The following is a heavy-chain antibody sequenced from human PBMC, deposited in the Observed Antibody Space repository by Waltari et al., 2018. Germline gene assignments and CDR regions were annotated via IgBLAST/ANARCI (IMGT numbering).Heavy chain of an antibody. CDR1: GGSISRSAYY. D-gene: IGHD2-15*01. V-gene: IGHV4-39*02. CDR3: ARRGDWLPLDAFDI. CDR2: IYPRGDT. Sequence: QLQLQESGPGLVKSSEPLSLTCAVSGGSISRSAYYWVWLRQPPGKELEWIGSIYPRGDTYYHASLESRVRVSVDRSSNHFSMTLSSVTAADTAVYYCARRGDWLPLDAFDIWGQGTVVTVSS. J-gene: IGHJ3*02.